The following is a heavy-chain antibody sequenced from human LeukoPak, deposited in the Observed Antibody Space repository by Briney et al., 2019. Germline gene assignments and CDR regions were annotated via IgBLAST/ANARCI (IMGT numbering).Heavy chain of an antibody. D-gene: IGHD4-11*01. CDR2: VYTSGST. J-gene: IGHJ4*02. CDR3: AKSYFDYSTYYSYYFNL. CDR1: GGSISGGY. V-gene: IGHV4-4*09. Sequence: SETLSLTCTVSGGSISGGYWSWIRQPPGRGLEWIVYVYTSGSTNYNPSLKSRVTISVDTSKSQLALKLSSVTAADTAVYYCAKSYFDYSTYYSYYFNLWGQGALVTVSS.